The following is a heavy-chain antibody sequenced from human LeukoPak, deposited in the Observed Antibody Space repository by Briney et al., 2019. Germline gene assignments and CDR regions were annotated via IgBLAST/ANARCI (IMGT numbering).Heavy chain of an antibody. Sequence: PSETLSLTCAVSGGSISSSNWWSWVRQPPGKGLEWIGEIYHSGSTNYNPSLKSRVTISVDTSKNQFSLKLSSVTAADTAVYYCARVGSTSWGYYFDYWGQGTLVTVSS. CDR1: GGSISSSNW. D-gene: IGHD2-2*01. J-gene: IGHJ4*02. CDR2: IYHSGST. CDR3: ARVGSTSWGYYFDY. V-gene: IGHV4-4*02.